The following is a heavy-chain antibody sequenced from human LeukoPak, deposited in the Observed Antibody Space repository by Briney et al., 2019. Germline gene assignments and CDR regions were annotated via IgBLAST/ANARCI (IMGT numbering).Heavy chain of an antibody. D-gene: IGHD3-9*01. CDR1: GGSISSYY. CDR2: ISYSGGT. Sequence: SETLSLTCTVSGGSISSYYWSWIRQPPGKGLEWIGYISYSGGTNYNPSLKSRVTISIGTSKNQFSLKLRSVTAADTAIYYCARQGYDILTGYIDAFDIWGQGTMVTVSS. V-gene: IGHV4-59*08. J-gene: IGHJ3*02. CDR3: ARQGYDILTGYIDAFDI.